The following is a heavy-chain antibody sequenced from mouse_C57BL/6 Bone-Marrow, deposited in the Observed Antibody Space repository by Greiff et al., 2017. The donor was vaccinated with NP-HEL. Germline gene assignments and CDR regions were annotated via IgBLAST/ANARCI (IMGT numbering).Heavy chain of an antibody. V-gene: IGHV5-9-1*02. CDR3: TRDRDPAWFAY. J-gene: IGHJ3*01. CDR2: ISSGGDYI. CDR1: GFTFSSYA. D-gene: IGHD3-1*01. Sequence: EVKVEESGEGLVKPGGSLKLSCAASGFTFSSYAMSWVRQTPEKRLEWVAYISSGGDYIYYADTVKGRFTISRDNARNTLYLQMSSLKSEDTAMYYCTRDRDPAWFAYWGQGTLVTVSA.